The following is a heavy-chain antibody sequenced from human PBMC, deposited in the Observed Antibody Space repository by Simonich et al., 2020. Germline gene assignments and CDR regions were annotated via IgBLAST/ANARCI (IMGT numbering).Heavy chain of an antibody. CDR2: IYHSGST. J-gene: IGHJ6*02. D-gene: IGHD6-13*01. Sequence: QVQLQESGPGLVKPSETLSLTCAVSGYSISSGYYWGWIRQPPGKGLGWIGIIYHSGSTYYNPSLKSRVTISVDTSKNQCSLKLSSVTAADTAVYYCARVGYSNYYYYGMDVWGQGTTVTVSS. CDR1: GYSISSGYY. CDR3: ARVGYSNYYYYGMDV. V-gene: IGHV4-38-2*01.